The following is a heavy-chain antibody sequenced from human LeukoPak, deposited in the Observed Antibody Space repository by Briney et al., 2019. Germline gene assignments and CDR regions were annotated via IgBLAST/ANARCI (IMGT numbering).Heavy chain of an antibody. V-gene: IGHV4-34*01. CDR1: GGSFSGYY. Sequence: SETLSLTCAVYGGSFSGYYWSWIRQPPGKGLEWIGEINHSGSTNYNPSLKSRVTISVDTSKNQFSLKLSSVTAADTAVYYCARETWDTAREPYLYHYYYMDVWGKGTTVTVSS. CDR2: INHSGST. J-gene: IGHJ6*03. D-gene: IGHD5-18*01. CDR3: ARETWDTAREPYLYHYYYMDV.